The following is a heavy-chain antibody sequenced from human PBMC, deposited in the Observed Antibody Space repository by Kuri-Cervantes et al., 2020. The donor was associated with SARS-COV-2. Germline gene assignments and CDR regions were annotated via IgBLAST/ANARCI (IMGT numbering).Heavy chain of an antibody. V-gene: IGHV4-59*01. CDR1: GGSISSYY. D-gene: IGHD3-9*01. CDR3: ARSPVLPYFDRLLYGGPPDY. J-gene: IGHJ4*02. CDR2: IYYSGST. Sequence: SETLSLTCTVSGGSISSYYWSWIRQPPGKGLEWIGYIYYSGSTNYNPSLKSRVTISVDTSKNQFSLKLSSVTAADTAVYYCARSPVLPYFDRLLYGGPPDYWGQGTLVTVSS.